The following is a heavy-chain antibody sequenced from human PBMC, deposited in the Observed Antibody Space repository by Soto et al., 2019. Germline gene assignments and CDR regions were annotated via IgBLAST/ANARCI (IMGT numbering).Heavy chain of an antibody. J-gene: IGHJ6*03. Sequence: ASVKVSCKASGYTFTSYAMHWVRQAPGQRLEWMGWIIAGNGNTKYSQKFQGRVTITRDTSTSTAYMELSSLRSEDTAVYYCAADFRALSSYYYMDVWGKGTTVTVSS. CDR2: IIAGNGNT. D-gene: IGHD3-16*02. V-gene: IGHV1-3*01. CDR1: GYTFTSYA. CDR3: AADFRALSSYYYMDV.